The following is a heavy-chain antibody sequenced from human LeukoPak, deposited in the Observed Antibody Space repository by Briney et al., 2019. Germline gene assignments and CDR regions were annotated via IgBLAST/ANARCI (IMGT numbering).Heavy chain of an antibody. V-gene: IGHV4-34*01. CDR1: GGSFSGYY. CDR2: INHSGST. J-gene: IGHJ3*02. CDR3: ARESDSSGYYLAFDI. Sequence: SETLSPTCAVYGGSFSGYYWSWIRQPPGKGLEWIGEINHSGSTNYNPSLKSRDTISVDTSKNQFSLKLSSVTAADTAVYYCARESDSSGYYLAFDIWGQGTMVTVSS. D-gene: IGHD3-22*01.